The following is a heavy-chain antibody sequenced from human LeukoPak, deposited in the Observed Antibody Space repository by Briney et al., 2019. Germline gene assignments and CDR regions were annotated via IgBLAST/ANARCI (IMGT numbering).Heavy chain of an antibody. Sequence: GGSLRLSCAGSGFIFYSYAMHWVRQAPGRGLEYVAAITSSGSSTFYADSVKGRFTISRDNSNNTLYLQMGSLRPEDMAVYYCTRGPGYDYVWGSYRADYWGQGTLVTVSS. J-gene: IGHJ4*02. D-gene: IGHD3-16*02. CDR1: GFIFYSYA. V-gene: IGHV3-64*02. CDR2: ITSSGSST. CDR3: TRGPGYDYVWGSYRADY.